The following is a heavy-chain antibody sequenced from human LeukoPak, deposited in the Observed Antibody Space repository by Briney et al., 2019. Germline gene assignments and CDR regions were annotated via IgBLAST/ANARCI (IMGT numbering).Heavy chain of an antibody. D-gene: IGHD5-24*01. Sequence: GASVKVSCKASGYTFTSYGISWVRQAPGQGLEWMGWISAYNGNTNYAQKFQGRVTMTEDTSTDTAYMELSSLRSEDTAVYYCALWGGYSLSWGQGTLVTVSS. CDR1: GYTFTSYG. CDR3: ALWGGYSLS. V-gene: IGHV1-18*01. J-gene: IGHJ4*02. CDR2: ISAYNGNT.